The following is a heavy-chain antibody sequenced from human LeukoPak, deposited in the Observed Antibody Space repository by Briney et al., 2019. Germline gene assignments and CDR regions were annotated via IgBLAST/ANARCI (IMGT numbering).Heavy chain of an antibody. CDR3: ARAYSGYFPEYYYYYYGMDV. D-gene: IGHD5-12*01. CDR2: IYYSGST. V-gene: IGHV4-61*01. Sequence: SETLSLTCTVSDGSVSSGSYYWSWIRQPPGKGLEWIGYIYYSGSTNYNPSLKSRVTISVDTSKNQFSLKLSSVTAADTAVYYCARAYSGYFPEYYYYYYGMDVWGQGTTVTVSS. J-gene: IGHJ6*02. CDR1: DGSVSSGSYY.